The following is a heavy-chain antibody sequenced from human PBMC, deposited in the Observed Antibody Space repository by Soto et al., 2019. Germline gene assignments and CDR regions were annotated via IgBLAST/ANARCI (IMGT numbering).Heavy chain of an antibody. Sequence: SETLSLTCSVSGDSISRIDYYWTWIRQHPEKGLEWIGNIYFRGNTYYSPSLESRLTISVDTSKNQFSLKLTSVTAADTAVYYCARTRGNSGLFSDRTYYFDYWGQGTLVTVSS. CDR2: IYFRGNT. D-gene: IGHD6-19*01. CDR1: GDSISRIDYY. CDR3: ARTRGNSGLFSDRTYYFDY. V-gene: IGHV4-31*03. J-gene: IGHJ4*02.